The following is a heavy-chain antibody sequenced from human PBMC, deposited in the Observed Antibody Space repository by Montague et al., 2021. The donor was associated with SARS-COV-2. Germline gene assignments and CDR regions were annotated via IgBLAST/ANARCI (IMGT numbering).Heavy chain of an antibody. CDR1: GGSISSGSYY. V-gene: IGHV4-39*01. D-gene: IGHD6-25*01. CDR3: ARRVGGSGWLDY. J-gene: IGHJ4*02. Sequence: SETLSLTCTVAGGSISSGSYYWGWIHQPPGKGLEWIGNIDSSGSTYYKSRVTISVDTSKNQFSLKVTSVTAADTAVYYCARRVGGSGWLDYWGQGTLVTVSS. CDR2: IDSSGST.